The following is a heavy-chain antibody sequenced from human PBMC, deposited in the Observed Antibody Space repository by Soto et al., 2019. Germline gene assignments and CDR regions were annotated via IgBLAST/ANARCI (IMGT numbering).Heavy chain of an antibody. CDR1: GFTFSDYW. V-gene: IGHV3-7*05. CDR2: LKTDGSEK. Sequence: VQLVESGGGLVQPGGSLRLSCAASGFTFSDYWMSWVRQAPGKGLECVANLKTDGSEKYYVDPVKGRFTISRDNAKNSLYLQMNSLSAEDTAVYYCASSMGRGGNDYWGQGTLVAVSS. CDR3: ASSMGRGGNDY. J-gene: IGHJ4*02. D-gene: IGHD3-10*01.